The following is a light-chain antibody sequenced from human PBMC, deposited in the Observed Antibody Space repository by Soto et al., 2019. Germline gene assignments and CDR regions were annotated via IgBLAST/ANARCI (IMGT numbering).Light chain of an antibody. CDR1: SGDIGGYDY. V-gene: IGLV2-8*01. CDR3: SSYAGSNNPYV. CDR2: EVT. J-gene: IGLJ1*01. Sequence: QSALTQPASASGSPGQSVTISCTGTSGDIGGYDYVSWYQQHPGKAPKLMIYEVTKRPLGVPDRFSGSKSGNTASLTVSGLQAEDEADYYCSSYAGSNNPYVFGTGTKLTVL.